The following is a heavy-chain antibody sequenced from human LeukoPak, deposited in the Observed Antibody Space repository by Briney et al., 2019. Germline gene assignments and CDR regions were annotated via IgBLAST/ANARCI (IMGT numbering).Heavy chain of an antibody. CDR2: IYQRGNT. D-gene: IGHD5-12*01. CDR1: GGSISSYY. J-gene: IGHJ4*02. V-gene: IGHV4-59*01. Sequence: SETLSLTCTVSGGSISSYYWSWIRQPPGKGLEWIGHIYQRGNTNYNPSLKSRVTISVDTSKNQFSLKLTSVTAADTAVYFCAREATGDSGYEHFDYWGQGTLVTVSS. CDR3: AREATGDSGYEHFDY.